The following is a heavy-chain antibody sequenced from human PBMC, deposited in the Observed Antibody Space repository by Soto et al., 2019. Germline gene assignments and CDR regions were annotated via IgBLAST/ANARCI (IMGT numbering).Heavy chain of an antibody. D-gene: IGHD3-22*01. Sequence: GGSLRLSCAASGFTFSSYAMSWVRQAPGKGLEWVSAISGSGDSTYYADSVKGRFTISRDNSKNTLFLQMNSLRAEATAVYYCAKTYYYDSSGYFRYYFDYWGQGTLVTVSS. CDR2: ISGSGDST. J-gene: IGHJ4*02. V-gene: IGHV3-23*01. CDR1: GFTFSSYA. CDR3: AKTYYYDSSGYFRYYFDY.